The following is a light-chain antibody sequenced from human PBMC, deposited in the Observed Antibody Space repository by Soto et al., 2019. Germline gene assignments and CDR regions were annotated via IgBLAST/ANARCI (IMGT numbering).Light chain of an antibody. CDR3: QQYGSSPPVT. CDR1: QSVSPY. V-gene: IGKV3-20*01. J-gene: IGKJ3*01. Sequence: EIVLPQSPGPLSLSPGERATLSCRASQSVSPYLAWYQHKPGQAPRLLIYGASSRATGIPDRFSGSGSGTDFTLTISRLEPEDFAVYFCQQYGSSPPVTFGPGTKVDIK. CDR2: GAS.